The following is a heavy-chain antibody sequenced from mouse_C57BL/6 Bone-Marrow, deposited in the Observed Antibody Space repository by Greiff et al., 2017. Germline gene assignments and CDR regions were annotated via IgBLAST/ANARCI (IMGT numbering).Heavy chain of an antibody. J-gene: IGHJ1*03. CDR1: GYTFTSYG. Sequence: VQLQQSGAELARPGASVKLSCKASGYTFTSYGISWVKQRTGQGLEWIGEIYPRSGNTYYNEKFEGKATLTADKSSSTAYMELRSLTSEDSAVYFCARLTVVATDWYFDVWGTGTTVTVSS. V-gene: IGHV1-81*01. CDR3: ARLTVVATDWYFDV. CDR2: IYPRSGNT. D-gene: IGHD1-1*01.